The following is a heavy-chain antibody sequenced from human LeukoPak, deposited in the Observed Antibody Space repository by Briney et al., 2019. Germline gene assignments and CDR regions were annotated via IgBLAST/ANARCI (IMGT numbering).Heavy chain of an antibody. CDR2: ITGSGGNT. V-gene: IGHV3-23*01. Sequence: GGSLRLSCAASGFTFSNYAMSWVRPALGEGLEWVSAITGSGGNTYYADSVKGRFTISRDNSKNTVFLQMNSLRAEDTAVYYCAKWGDYDVLTGYYVSDYWGQGTLVTVSS. D-gene: IGHD3-9*01. J-gene: IGHJ4*02. CDR1: GFTFSNYA. CDR3: AKWGDYDVLTGYYVSDY.